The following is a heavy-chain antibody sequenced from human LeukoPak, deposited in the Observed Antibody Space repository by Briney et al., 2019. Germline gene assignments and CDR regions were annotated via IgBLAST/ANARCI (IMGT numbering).Heavy chain of an antibody. CDR1: GGSFSGYN. Sequence: SETLSPTCAVYGGSFSGYNWSWIRQPPGKGLEWIGEINHSGSTNYNPSLKSRVTISVDTSKNQFSLELSSVTAADTAVYYCARPPGYSYGYYNYWGQGTLVTVSS. CDR2: INHSGST. D-gene: IGHD5-18*01. J-gene: IGHJ4*02. V-gene: IGHV4-34*01. CDR3: ARPPGYSYGYYNY.